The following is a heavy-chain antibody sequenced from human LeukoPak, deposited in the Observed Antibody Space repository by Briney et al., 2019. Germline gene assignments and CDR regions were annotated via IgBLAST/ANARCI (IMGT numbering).Heavy chain of an antibody. V-gene: IGHV3-13*04. CDR3: ARSQLPYVYGNYLFDN. Sequence: GGSLRLSCAASGFSFSTYDMHWVRQATGKGLEWVSAIGTAGDTHYPGSVKGRFTISRENAKNSFYLQMNSLRAGDTAVYYCARSQLPYVYGNYLFDNWGQGTLVTVSS. CDR1: GFSFSTYD. D-gene: IGHD1-7*01. J-gene: IGHJ4*02. CDR2: IGTAGDT.